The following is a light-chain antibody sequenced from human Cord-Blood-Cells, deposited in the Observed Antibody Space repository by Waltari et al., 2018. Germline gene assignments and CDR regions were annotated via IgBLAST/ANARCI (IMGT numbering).Light chain of an antibody. J-gene: IGLJ3*02. CDR1: RSAVGRYNL. CDR3: CSYAGSSTWV. CDR2: EGS. V-gene: IGLV2-23*01. Sequence: QSALTQPASVSGSPGQSITIPCTGTRSAVGRYNLVYWYQQHPGKAPKLMIYEGSKRPSGVSNRFSGSKSGNTASLTISGLQAEDEADYYCCSYAGSSTWVFGGGTKLTVL.